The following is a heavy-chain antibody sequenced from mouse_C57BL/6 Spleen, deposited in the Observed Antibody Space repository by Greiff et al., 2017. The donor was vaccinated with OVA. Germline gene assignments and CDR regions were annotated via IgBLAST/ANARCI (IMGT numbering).Heavy chain of an antibody. Sequence: VQLQQSGPELVKPGASVKISCKASGYAFSSSWMNWVKQRPGKGLEWIGRIYPGDGDTNYNGKFKGKATLTADKSSSTAYMQLSSLTSEDSAVYFCAREGYYGNYWYFDVWGTGTTVTVSS. CDR2: IYPGDGDT. J-gene: IGHJ1*03. CDR3: AREGYYGNYWYFDV. D-gene: IGHD2-1*01. V-gene: IGHV1-82*01. CDR1: GYAFSSSW.